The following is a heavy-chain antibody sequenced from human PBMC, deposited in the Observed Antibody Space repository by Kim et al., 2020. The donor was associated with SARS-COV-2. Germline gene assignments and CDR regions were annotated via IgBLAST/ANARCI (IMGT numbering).Heavy chain of an antibody. J-gene: IGHJ6*02. Sequence: GGSLRLSCAASGFTFSSYGMHWVRQAPGKGLEWVAVIWYDGSNKYYADSVKGRFTISRDNSKNTLYLQMNSLRAEDTAVYYCARDHYSSSSWRYYYYYGMDVWGQGTTVTVSS. D-gene: IGHD6-13*01. CDR3: ARDHYSSSSWRYYYYYGMDV. CDR1: GFTFSSYG. V-gene: IGHV3-33*01. CDR2: IWYDGSNK.